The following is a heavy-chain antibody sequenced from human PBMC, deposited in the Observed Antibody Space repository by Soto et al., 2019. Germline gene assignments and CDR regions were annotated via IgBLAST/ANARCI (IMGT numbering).Heavy chain of an antibody. CDR2: ISGSGGST. D-gene: IGHD1-20*01. CDR1: GFTFNTYA. J-gene: IGHJ4*02. Sequence: GGSLRLSCAASGFTFNTYAMTWVRQAPGRGLEWVSSISGSGGSTYYTDSVKGRFTISRDNSKNTLYLQMNSLRVEDTAVYHCAKGGRYNFSWLDYWGQGTLVTVSS. CDR3: AKGGRYNFSWLDY. V-gene: IGHV3-23*01.